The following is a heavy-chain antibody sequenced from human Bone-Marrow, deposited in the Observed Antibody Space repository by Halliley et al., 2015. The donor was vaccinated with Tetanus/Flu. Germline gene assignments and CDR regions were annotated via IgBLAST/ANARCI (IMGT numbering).Heavy chain of an antibody. CDR3: AALYTAMDGGDWFDP. D-gene: IGHD5-18*01. V-gene: IGHV4-30-4*07. J-gene: IGHJ5*02. CDR2: PFYRGNT. Sequence: IGSPFYRGNTHYHPPLKSRLTISLDTSKGQFSLPLPSVTAADTAVYYCAALYTAMDGGDWFDPWGQGTLVTVSS.